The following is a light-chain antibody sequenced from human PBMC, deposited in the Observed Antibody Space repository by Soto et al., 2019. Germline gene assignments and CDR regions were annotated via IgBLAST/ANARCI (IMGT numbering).Light chain of an antibody. J-gene: IGKJ5*01. CDR3: QQYDNLPIT. Sequence: DIQMTQSPSTLSASLGDRVTITCRASQSVTIYLAWYQQRPGKAPKLLIYDASNLETGVPSRFSGSGSGTDFTFTISSLQPEDIATYYCQQYDNLPITFGQGTRLEIK. CDR1: QSVTIY. V-gene: IGKV1-33*01. CDR2: DAS.